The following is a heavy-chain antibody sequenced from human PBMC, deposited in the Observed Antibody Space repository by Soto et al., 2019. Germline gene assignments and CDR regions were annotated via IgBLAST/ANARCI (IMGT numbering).Heavy chain of an antibody. CDR3: AREYYDYVFGSYRYGSWYFDY. CDR1: GYTFTSYG. V-gene: IGHV1-18*01. J-gene: IGHJ4*02. Sequence: ASVKVSCKASGYTFTSYGISWVRQAPGQGLEWMGWISAYNGNTKYSQKFQGRVTITRDTSASTAYMELSSLRSEDTAVYYCAREYYDYVFGSYRYGSWYFDYWGPGTLVTVSS. CDR2: ISAYNGNT. D-gene: IGHD3-16*02.